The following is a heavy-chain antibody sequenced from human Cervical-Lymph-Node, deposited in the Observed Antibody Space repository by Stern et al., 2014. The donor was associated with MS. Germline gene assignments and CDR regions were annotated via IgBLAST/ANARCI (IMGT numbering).Heavy chain of an antibody. Sequence: VQLVQSGAEVKKPGSSVKVSCQASGGPFSSYAIRWVRQAPGQGLEWMGGIIPIFGTANYAQKFQGRVTITADESTSTAYMELSSLRSEDTAVYYCARGSDSMIPDYWGQGTLVTVSS. CDR2: IIPIFGTA. CDR3: ARGSDSMIPDY. D-gene: IGHD3-22*01. V-gene: IGHV1-69*01. CDR1: GGPFSSYA. J-gene: IGHJ4*02.